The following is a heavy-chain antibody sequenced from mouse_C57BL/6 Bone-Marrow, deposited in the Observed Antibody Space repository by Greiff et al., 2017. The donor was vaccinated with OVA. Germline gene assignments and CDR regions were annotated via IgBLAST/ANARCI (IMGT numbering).Heavy chain of an antibody. CDR1: GFTFSSYG. CDR2: ISSGGSYT. D-gene: IGHD1-1*01. J-gene: IGHJ2*01. Sequence: EVKLMESGGDLVKPGGSLKLSCAASGFTFSSYGMSWVRQTPDKRLEWVATISSGGSYTYYPDSVKGRFTISRDNAKNTLYLQMSSLKSEDTAMXYCARHGDYGSFFDYWGQGTTLTVSS. CDR3: ARHGDYGSFFDY. V-gene: IGHV5-6*01.